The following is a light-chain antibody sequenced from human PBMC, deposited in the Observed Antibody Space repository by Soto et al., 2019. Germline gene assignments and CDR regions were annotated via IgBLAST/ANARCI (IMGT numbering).Light chain of an antibody. Sequence: IRMTQYPSTVSGSXGERVTIHRRTRLRVGNFLAWYQHKPGRAPKLXXYAASSLVRGGPSRFSGSGSETDFTLTISSLQPEDFATYHGQESFSSLHTFGQGTKVDIK. CDR1: LRVGNF. J-gene: IGKJ2*01. CDR2: AAS. V-gene: IGKV1-39*01. CDR3: QESFSSLHT.